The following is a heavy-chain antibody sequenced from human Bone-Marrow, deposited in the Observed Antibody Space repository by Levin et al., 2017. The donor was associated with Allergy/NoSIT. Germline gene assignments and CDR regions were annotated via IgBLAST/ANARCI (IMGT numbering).Heavy chain of an antibody. CDR3: ARGGGDYYDSSPSAFDI. V-gene: IGHV4-30-2*01. J-gene: IGHJ3*02. CDR2: IYHSGST. Sequence: LSLTCAVSGGSISSGGYSWSWIRQPPGKGLEWIGYIYHSGSTYYNPSLKSRVTISVDRSKNQFSLKLSSVTAADTAVYYCARGGGDYYDSSPSAFDIWGQGTMVTVSS. D-gene: IGHD3-22*01. CDR1: GGSISSGGYS.